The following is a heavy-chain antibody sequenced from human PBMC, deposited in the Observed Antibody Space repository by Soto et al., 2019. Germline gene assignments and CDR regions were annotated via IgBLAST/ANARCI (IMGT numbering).Heavy chain of an antibody. CDR2: ISYDGSNK. J-gene: IGHJ4*02. D-gene: IGHD2-15*01. Sequence: GGSLRLSCAASGFTFSSYGMHWVRQAPGKGLEWVAVISYDGSNKYYADSVKGRFTISRDNSKNTLYLQMNSLRAEDTAVYYCAKDLTAIAGCPDYWGQGTLVTVSS. V-gene: IGHV3-30*18. CDR3: AKDLTAIAGCPDY. CDR1: GFTFSSYG.